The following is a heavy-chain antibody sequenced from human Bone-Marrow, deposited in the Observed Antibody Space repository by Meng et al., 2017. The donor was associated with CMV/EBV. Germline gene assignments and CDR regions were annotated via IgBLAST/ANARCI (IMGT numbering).Heavy chain of an antibody. D-gene: IGHD6-13*01. CDR3: ARDRDSSSWDEIYYYYGMDV. Sequence: GGSLRLSCAASGFTFDDYGMSWVRQAPGKGLEWVSGINWNGGSTGYADSVKGRFTISRDNAKNSLYLQMNSLRAEDTALYYCARDRDSSSWDEIYYYYGMDVWGQGTTVTVSS. CDR1: GFTFDDYG. CDR2: INWNGGST. J-gene: IGHJ6*02. V-gene: IGHV3-20*04.